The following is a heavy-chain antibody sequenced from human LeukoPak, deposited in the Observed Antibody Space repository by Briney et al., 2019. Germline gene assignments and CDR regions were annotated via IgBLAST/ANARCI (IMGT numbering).Heavy chain of an antibody. V-gene: IGHV6-1*01. CDR1: GDSVSSAA. D-gene: IGHD2-2*01. CDR2: TYYRSKWYN. J-gene: IGHJ4*02. Sequence: SQTLSLTCAISGDSVSSAAWNWIRQSPSRGLEWLGRTYYRSKWYNDYAVSVKNRITINPDTSKNQFSLHLNSVTPEDTAVYYCARGGRGYCTSSSCYFDYWGQGTLVTVSS. CDR3: ARGGRGYCTSSSCYFDY.